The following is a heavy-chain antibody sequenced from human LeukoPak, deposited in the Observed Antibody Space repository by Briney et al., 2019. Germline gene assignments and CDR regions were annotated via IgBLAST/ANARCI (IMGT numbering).Heavy chain of an antibody. V-gene: IGHV3-30*04. Sequence: GRSLRLSCAASGFTFSASSMHWVRQAPGKGLEWVALISDDGSNESFADSVKGRFTISRDNSKNTLYLQMNSLRADDTAVYYCARDLGPAENYDFWSGYYTRGAFDIWGQGTMVTVSS. D-gene: IGHD3-3*01. CDR1: GFTFSASS. CDR2: ISDDGSNE. J-gene: IGHJ3*02. CDR3: ARDLGPAENYDFWSGYYTRGAFDI.